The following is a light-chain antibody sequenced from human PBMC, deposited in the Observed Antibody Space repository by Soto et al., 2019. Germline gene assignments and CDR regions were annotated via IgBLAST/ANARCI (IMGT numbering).Light chain of an antibody. CDR1: QSILYSPNNKNS. CDR3: QQYYSSVVT. J-gene: IGKJ5*01. CDR2: CAS. Sequence: DIVMTQSPDSLAVSLGERATINCKSSQSILYSPNNKNSLAWFQQQPGQPPKLLIYCASTRESGVPDRFSGSGSGTDFTLTISSLQAEDVAVYYCQQYYSSVVTFGQGTRLEIK. V-gene: IGKV4-1*01.